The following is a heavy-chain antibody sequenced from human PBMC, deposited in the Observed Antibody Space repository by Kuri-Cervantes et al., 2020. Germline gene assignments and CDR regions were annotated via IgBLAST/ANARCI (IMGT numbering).Heavy chain of an antibody. CDR1: GFTFSDYY. D-gene: IGHD5-12*01. CDR3: TTNYGATISFRDY. CDR2: ISSSGSTI. Sequence: GGSLRLSCAASGFTFSDYYMSWIRQAPGKGLEWVSYISSSGSTIYYADSVKGRFTISRDNAKNSLYLQMNSLRAEDTAVYYCTTNYGATISFRDYWGQGTLVTVSS. J-gene: IGHJ4*02. V-gene: IGHV3-11*01.